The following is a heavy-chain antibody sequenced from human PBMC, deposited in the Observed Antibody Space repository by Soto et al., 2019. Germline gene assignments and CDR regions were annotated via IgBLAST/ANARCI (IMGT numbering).Heavy chain of an antibody. CDR1: GGSISSSNW. CDR2: IYHSGST. J-gene: IGHJ6*02. D-gene: IGHD5-12*01. CDR3: ARDPDGGYAFYGMDV. Sequence: PSETLSLTCAVSGGSISSSNWWSWVRQPPGKGLEWIGEIYHSGSTNYNPSLKSRVTISVDKSKNQFSLKLSSVTAADTAVYYCARDPDGGYAFYGMDVWGQGTTVTVSS. V-gene: IGHV4-4*02.